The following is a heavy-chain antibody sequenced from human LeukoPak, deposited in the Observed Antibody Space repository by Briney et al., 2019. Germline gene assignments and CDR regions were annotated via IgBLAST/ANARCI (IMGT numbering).Heavy chain of an antibody. V-gene: IGHV1-69*04. CDR1: GGTFSSYA. D-gene: IGHD3-22*01. CDR2: IIPILGIA. J-gene: IGHJ5*02. Sequence: SVKVSCKASGGTFSSYAISWVRQAPGQGLEWMGRIIPILGIANYAQKFQGRVTITADKSTSTAYMELSRLRSEGTAVYYCARSHDSSGGNWFDPWGQGTLVTVSS. CDR3: ARSHDSSGGNWFDP.